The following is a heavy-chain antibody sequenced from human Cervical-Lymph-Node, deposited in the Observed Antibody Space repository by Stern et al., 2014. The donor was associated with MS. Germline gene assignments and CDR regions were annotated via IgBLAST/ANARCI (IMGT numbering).Heavy chain of an antibody. D-gene: IGHD4-17*01. Sequence: QLVQSGAEVKKPGSSVKVSCKASGGTFSTQAINWVRQAPGQGLEWAGGIIPIFGTPNYAQKVQDRVTITADESTSTAYMDLSSLRSEDTAVYYCATPSTVTVGGMDVWGQGTTVTVSS. CDR1: GGTFSTQA. CDR2: IIPIFGTP. V-gene: IGHV1-69*01. CDR3: ATPSTVTVGGMDV. J-gene: IGHJ6*02.